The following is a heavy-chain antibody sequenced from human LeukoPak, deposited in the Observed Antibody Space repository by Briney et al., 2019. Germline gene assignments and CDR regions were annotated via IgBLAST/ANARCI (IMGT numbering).Heavy chain of an antibody. D-gene: IGHD6-13*01. CDR1: GFTFSSSA. Sequence: GGSLRLSCAASGFTFSSSAMSWVRQVPGKGLEWVSGISASGGSTYYADSVRGRFTISRDNSKNTLYLQVNSLRAEDTAVYYCAKDYEYNSNTWYFHWGRGTLVSVSS. V-gene: IGHV3-23*01. J-gene: IGHJ4*02. CDR3: AKDYEYNSNTWYFH. CDR2: ISASGGST.